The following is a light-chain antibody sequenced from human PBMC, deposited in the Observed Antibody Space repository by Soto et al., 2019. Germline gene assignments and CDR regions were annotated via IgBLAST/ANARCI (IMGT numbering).Light chain of an antibody. CDR1: QDIKNY. CDR3: QQYDNRPLT. Sequence: DIQMTQSPSSLSASVGDRVTITCQASQDIKNYLNWYQQKSGKAPKLLIYDASDLETEVPSRFSGSGSGTDFTFTIISLQPEDIATYYCQQYDNRPLTFGGGTKVDIK. J-gene: IGKJ4*01. V-gene: IGKV1-33*01. CDR2: DAS.